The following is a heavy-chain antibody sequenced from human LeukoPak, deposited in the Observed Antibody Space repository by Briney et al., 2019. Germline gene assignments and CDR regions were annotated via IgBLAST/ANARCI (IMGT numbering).Heavy chain of an antibody. CDR3: ARDGSQSGLYYFDL. CDR2: ISSRGTNI. CDR1: GFTFSDYY. V-gene: IGHV3-11*01. Sequence: GRSLRLSCEASGFTFSDYYMSWIRQAPGKGLGWVSYISSRGTNIYYTDSVKGRFSISRDNAKNSLSLQMNSLRAEDTAVYYCARDGSQSGLYYFDLWGQGILVTVSS. J-gene: IGHJ4*02. D-gene: IGHD2/OR15-2a*01.